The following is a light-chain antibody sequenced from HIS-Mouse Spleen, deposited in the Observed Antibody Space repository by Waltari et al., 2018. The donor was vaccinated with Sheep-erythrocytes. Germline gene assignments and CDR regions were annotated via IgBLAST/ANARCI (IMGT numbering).Light chain of an antibody. J-gene: IGLJ2*01. CDR3: AAWDDSLSGHVV. CDR2: RNN. CDR1: SSNSGSNY. V-gene: IGLV1-47*01. Sequence: QSVLTQPPSASGTPGQRVTISCSGSSSNSGSNYVYWYQQLPGTAPKLRIYRNNRRPSGVPDRCSGSKSGTSASLAISGLRSEDEADYYCAAWDDSLSGHVVFGGGTKLTVL.